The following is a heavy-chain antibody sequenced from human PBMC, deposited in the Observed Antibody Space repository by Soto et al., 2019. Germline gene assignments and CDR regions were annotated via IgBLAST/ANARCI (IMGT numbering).Heavy chain of an antibody. D-gene: IGHD3-16*02. V-gene: IGHV3-7*01. CDR3: PRDQMAPFRLGELSILTDTAETAFDM. Sequence: GGSLTLSCAASGFTLSNYWMTWVPQAPGKGLEWVANINLDGSEKYYVDSVKGRFTSCRDNAQNELYLQMNSLRVEDTAVYYCPRDQMAPFRLGELSILTDTAETAFDMWGKGKMLTVSS. J-gene: IGHJ3*02. CDR2: INLDGSEK. CDR1: GFTLSNYW.